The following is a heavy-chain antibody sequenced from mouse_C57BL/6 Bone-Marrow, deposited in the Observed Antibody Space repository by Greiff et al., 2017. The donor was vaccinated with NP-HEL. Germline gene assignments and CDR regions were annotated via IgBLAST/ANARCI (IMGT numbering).Heavy chain of an antibody. V-gene: IGHV5-9*01. CDR1: GFTFRSYT. CDR2: ISGGGGNT. Sequence: EVQLVESGGGLVKPGGSLKLSCAASGFTFRSYTMSWVRQTPEKRLEWVATISGGGGNTYYPDSVKGRFTISRDNANNTLYMQMSSLRSEDTALYYCARHDDYDRSYAMDYWGQGTSVTVAS. CDR3: ARHDDYDRSYAMDY. D-gene: IGHD2-4*01. J-gene: IGHJ4*01.